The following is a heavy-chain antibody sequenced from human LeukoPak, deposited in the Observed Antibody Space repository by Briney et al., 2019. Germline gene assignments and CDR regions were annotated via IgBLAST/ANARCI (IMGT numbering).Heavy chain of an antibody. CDR1: GYTSTSYG. V-gene: IGHV1-18*01. Sequence: ASVKVSCKASGYTSTSYGISWVRQAPGQGLEWMGWISAYNGNTNYAQKLQGRVTMTTDTSTSTAYMELRSLRSDDTAVYYCARDSYSSSWYGWFDPWGQGTLVTVSS. D-gene: IGHD6-13*01. J-gene: IGHJ5*02. CDR2: ISAYNGNT. CDR3: ARDSYSSSWYGWFDP.